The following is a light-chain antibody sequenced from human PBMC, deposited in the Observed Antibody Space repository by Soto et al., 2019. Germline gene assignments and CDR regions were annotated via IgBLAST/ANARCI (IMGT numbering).Light chain of an antibody. CDR1: QAIRND. V-gene: IGKV1-6*01. Sequence: AIQMTQSPSSLSASVGDTVTFTCRASQAIRNDLGWFQQRPGKPPKLLIYGISILQTGVPSRFSGSGSGTDFTLTISGLQPEDLATYYCLHDARFPSSFGQGTRLEI. J-gene: IGKJ2*03. CDR2: GIS. CDR3: LHDARFPSS.